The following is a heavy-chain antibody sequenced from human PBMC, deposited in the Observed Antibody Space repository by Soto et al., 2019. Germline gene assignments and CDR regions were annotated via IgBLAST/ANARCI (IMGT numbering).Heavy chain of an antibody. Sequence: QVHLVQSGAEVKKPGASLKVYCQASGYAFTTYGITWVRQAPGQGLEWMGWISAHNGNTNYAQKLQRRVTVTRVTATSTAYMELRSLRSDDMAVYYCARGRYGDYWGQGALVTVSS. V-gene: IGHV1-18*03. CDR1: GYAFTTYG. CDR3: ARGRYGDY. CDR2: ISAHNGNT. D-gene: IGHD1-1*01. J-gene: IGHJ4*02.